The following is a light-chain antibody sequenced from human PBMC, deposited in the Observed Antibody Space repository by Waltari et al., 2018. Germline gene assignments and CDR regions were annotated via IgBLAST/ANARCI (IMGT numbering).Light chain of an antibody. CDR1: SSDVRRYNL. J-gene: IGLJ3*02. Sequence: QSALTQPASVSGSPGQSLTISCTGTSSDVRRYNLVPCYQQHPGKAPKLMIYEGNKRPSGVSNRFSGSKSGNTASLTISGLQGEDEADYHCCSYAGSNTFVVFGGGTKLTVL. V-gene: IGLV2-23*03. CDR3: CSYAGSNTFVV. CDR2: EGN.